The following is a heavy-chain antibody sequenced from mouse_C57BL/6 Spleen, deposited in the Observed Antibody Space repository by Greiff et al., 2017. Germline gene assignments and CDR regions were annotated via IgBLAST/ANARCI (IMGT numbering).Heavy chain of an antibody. CDR2: INPNNGGT. D-gene: IGHD1-2*01. V-gene: IGHV1-26*01. Sequence: VQLQQSGPELVKPGASVKISCKASGYTFTDYYMDWVKQSHGKSLEWIGDINPNNGGTSYNQKFKGKATLTVDKSSSTAYMELRSLTSEDSAVYDCAALITTVYWGQGTTLTVSS. CDR1: GYTFTDYY. J-gene: IGHJ2*01. CDR3: AALITTVY.